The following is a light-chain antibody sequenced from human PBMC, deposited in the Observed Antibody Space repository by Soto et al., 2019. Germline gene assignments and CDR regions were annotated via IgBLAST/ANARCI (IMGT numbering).Light chain of an antibody. CDR1: QSVSSY. Sequence: EIVLTQSPATLSLSPGERATLSCRASQSVSSYLAWYQQKPGQAPRLLIYDASNRATGIPARFSVSGSGTDFTLTISSLEPEDFAVYYCQQRSNCLFTFGPGTKVDIK. V-gene: IGKV3-11*01. CDR2: DAS. CDR3: QQRSNCLFT. J-gene: IGKJ3*01.